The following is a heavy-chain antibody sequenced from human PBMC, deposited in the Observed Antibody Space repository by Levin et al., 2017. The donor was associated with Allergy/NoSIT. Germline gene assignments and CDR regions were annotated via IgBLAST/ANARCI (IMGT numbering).Heavy chain of an antibody. Sequence: GGSLRLSCAASGFTFSSYAMHWVRQAPGKGLEWVAVISYDGSNKYYADSVKGRFTISRDNSKNTLYLQMNSLRAEDTAVYYCARVRGGYCSGGSCSPLDYWGQGTLVTVSS. CDR3: ARVRGGYCSGGSCSPLDY. V-gene: IGHV3-30-3*01. D-gene: IGHD2-15*01. CDR2: ISYDGSNK. J-gene: IGHJ4*02. CDR1: GFTFSSYA.